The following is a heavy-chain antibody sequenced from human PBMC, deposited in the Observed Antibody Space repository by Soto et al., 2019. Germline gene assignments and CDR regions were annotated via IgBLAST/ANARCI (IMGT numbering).Heavy chain of an antibody. J-gene: IGHJ5*02. CDR3: ARAPPNRSGYSYGWYGVDP. V-gene: IGHV4-31*03. Sequence: SETMSLTCTVSGGSISSGGYYGSWIRQHPGKGLEWIGYIYYSGSTYYNPSLKSRVTISVDTSKNQFSLKLSSVTAADTAVYYCARAPPNRSGYSYGWYGVDPWGQGTLVTVSS. D-gene: IGHD5-18*01. CDR2: IYYSGST. CDR1: GGSISSGGYY.